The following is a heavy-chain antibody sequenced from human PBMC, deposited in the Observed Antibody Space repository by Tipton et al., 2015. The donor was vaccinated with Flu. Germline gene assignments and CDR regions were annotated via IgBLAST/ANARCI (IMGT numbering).Heavy chain of an antibody. CDR2: INHSGST. V-gene: IGHV4-34*01. CDR3: ARGPGAGTFDY. D-gene: IGHD6-19*01. J-gene: IGHJ4*02. Sequence: TLSLTCTVSGGSISSYYWSWIRQPPGKGLEWIGEINHSGSTNYNPSLKSRVTISVDTSKNQFSLKLSSVTAADTAVYYCARGPGAGTFDYWGQGTLVTVSS. CDR1: GGSISSYY.